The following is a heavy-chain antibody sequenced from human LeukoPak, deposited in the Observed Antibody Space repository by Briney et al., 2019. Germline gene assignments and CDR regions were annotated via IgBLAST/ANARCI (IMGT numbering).Heavy chain of an antibody. CDR1: GGSISSGDYD. CDR2: IYYSGST. J-gene: IGHJ4*02. Sequence: SETLSLTCTVSGGSISSGDYDWSWIRQPPGKGLEWIGYIYYSGSTYYNPSLKSRVTISVDTSKNQFSLKLSSVTAADTAVYYCARLKGVPAATGGIDYWGQGTLVTVSS. V-gene: IGHV4-30-4*01. CDR3: ARLKGVPAATGGIDY. D-gene: IGHD2-2*01.